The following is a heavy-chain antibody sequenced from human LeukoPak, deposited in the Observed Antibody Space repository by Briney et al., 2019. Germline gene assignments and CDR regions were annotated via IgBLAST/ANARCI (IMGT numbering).Heavy chain of an antibody. CDR3: ARRRDLYSGSYYPFDY. CDR1: GGSISSSSYY. Sequence: SETLSLTCTVSGGSISSSSYYWGWIRQPPGKGLEWIGSIYYSWSTYYNPSLKSRVTISVDTSKNQFSLKLSSVTASDTAMYYCARRRDLYSGSYYPFDYWGQGTLVTVSS. V-gene: IGHV4-39*07. D-gene: IGHD1-26*01. J-gene: IGHJ4*02. CDR2: IYYSWST.